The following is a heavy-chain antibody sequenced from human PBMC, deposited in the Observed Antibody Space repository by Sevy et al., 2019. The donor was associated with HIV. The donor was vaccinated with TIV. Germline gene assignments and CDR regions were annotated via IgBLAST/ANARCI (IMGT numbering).Heavy chain of an antibody. CDR1: GFTFSSYG. Sequence: GVSLRLSCAASGFTFSSYGMHWVRQAPGKGLEWVAVIWYDGSNKYYADSVKGRFTISRDNSKNTLYLQMNSLRAEDTAVYYCAKDTEKLDYWGQGTLVTVSS. CDR2: IWYDGSNK. J-gene: IGHJ4*02. V-gene: IGHV3-33*06. CDR3: AKDTEKLDY.